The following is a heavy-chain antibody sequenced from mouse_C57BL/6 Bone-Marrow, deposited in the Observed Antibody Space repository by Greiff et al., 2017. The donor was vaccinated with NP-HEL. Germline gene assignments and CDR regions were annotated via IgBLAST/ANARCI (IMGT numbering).Heavy chain of an antibody. Sequence: LVESGAELVRPGASVKLSCTASGFNIKDDYMHWVKQRPEQGLEWIGWIDPENGDTEYASKFQGKATITADTSSNTAYLQLSSLTSEDTAVYYCTPYYYAMDYWGQGTSVTVSS. CDR2: IDPENGDT. V-gene: IGHV14-4*01. CDR1: GFNIKDDY. CDR3: TPYYYAMDY. J-gene: IGHJ4*01.